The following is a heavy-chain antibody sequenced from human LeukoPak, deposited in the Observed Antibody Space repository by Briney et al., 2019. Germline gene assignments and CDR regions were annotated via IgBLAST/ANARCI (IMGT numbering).Heavy chain of an antibody. CDR3: ARAAWRYYFDY. CDR1: GGSFSGYY. Sequence: SETLSLTCAVYGGSFSGYYWSWVRQPPGKGLEWIGEINHSGSTNYNPSLKSRVTISVDTSKNQFSLKLSSVTAADTAVYYCARAAWRYYFDYWGRGTLVTVSS. CDR2: INHSGST. J-gene: IGHJ4*02. V-gene: IGHV4-34*01.